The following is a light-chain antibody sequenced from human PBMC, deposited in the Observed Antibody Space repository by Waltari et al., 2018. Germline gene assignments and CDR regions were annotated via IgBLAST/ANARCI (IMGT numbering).Light chain of an antibody. J-gene: IGLJ2*01. CDR3: CSYGGGSTVI. CDR1: TRDVGGYNY. Sequence: QSALTQPASVSGSPGPSITISCAGTTRDVGGYNYVPWYQHHPGKAPKLMIYDVTQRPSGVSSRFSGSKSGNTASLTISGLQTDDEGDYYCCSYGGGSTVIFGGGTKLTVL. V-gene: IGLV2-23*02. CDR2: DVT.